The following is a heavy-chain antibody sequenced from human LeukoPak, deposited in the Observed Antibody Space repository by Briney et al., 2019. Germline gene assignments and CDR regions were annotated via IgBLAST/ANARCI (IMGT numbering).Heavy chain of an antibody. CDR2: ISSSSSYI. V-gene: IGHV3-21*01. CDR1: GFTFSSYS. J-gene: IGHJ5*02. D-gene: IGHD3-9*01. Sequence: GGSLRLSCAASGFTFSSYSMNWVRRAPGKGLEWVSSISSSSSYIYYADSVKGRFTISRDNAKNSLYLQMNSLRAEDTAVYYCARDYDILTGYYGNWFDPWGQGTLVTVSS. CDR3: ARDYDILTGYYGNWFDP.